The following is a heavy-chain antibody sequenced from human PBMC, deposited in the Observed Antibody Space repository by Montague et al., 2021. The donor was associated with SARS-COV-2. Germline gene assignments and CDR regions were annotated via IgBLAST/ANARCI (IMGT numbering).Heavy chain of an antibody. CDR1: GDSVSSNNAA. V-gene: IGHV6-1*01. CDR3: LQGYYFDS. CDR2: TYYRSKWYN. D-gene: IGHD5-24*01. J-gene: IGHJ4*02. Sequence: CAISGDSVSSNNAAWNWIRQSPSRGLEWLGRTYYRSKWYNDYAVSVKSRITIDADTSKNHFSLQLKSMTPEDPAVYYCLQGYYFDSWGQGTLVTVSS.